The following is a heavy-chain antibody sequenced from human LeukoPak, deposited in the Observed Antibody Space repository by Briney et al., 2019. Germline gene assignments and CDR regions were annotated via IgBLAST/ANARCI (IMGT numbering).Heavy chain of an antibody. D-gene: IGHD6-6*01. Sequence: SETLSLTCTVSGGSISSSSYYWGWIRQPPGKGLEWIGSIYYSGSTYYNPSLKSRVTISVDTSKNQFSLKLSSVTAADTAVYYRARWFPYSSSSHDAFDIWGQGTMVTVSS. J-gene: IGHJ3*02. CDR2: IYYSGST. CDR1: GGSISSSSYY. CDR3: ARWFPYSSSSHDAFDI. V-gene: IGHV4-39*01.